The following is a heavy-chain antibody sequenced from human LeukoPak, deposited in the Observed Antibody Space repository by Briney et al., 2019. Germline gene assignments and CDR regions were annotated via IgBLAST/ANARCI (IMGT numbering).Heavy chain of an antibody. CDR1: GTTVSSSY. CDR2: IYSDATT. CDR3: ARERATHFDY. J-gene: IGHJ4*02. V-gene: IGHV3-66*01. Sequence: GGSLRLSCVASGTTVSSSYMSWVRRTPGEGLEWVSGIYSDATTYYADSVKGRFTISRDNAKNTVYLQMNSLRAEDTSVYYCARERATHFDYWGQGTLVTVSS. D-gene: IGHD5-12*01.